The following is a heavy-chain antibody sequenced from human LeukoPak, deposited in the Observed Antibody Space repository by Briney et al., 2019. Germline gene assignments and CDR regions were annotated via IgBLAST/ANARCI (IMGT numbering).Heavy chain of an antibody. V-gene: IGHV3-30*02. CDR2: IRYDGSNK. D-gene: IGHD3-10*02. Sequence: GGSLRLSCAASGFTFSSYGMHWVRQAPGKGLEWVAFIRYDGSNKYYADSVKGRFTISRDNAKNSLYLQMNSLRAEDTAVYYCARAYVRGVGFDYWGQGTLVTVSS. CDR1: GFTFSSYG. CDR3: ARAYVRGVGFDY. J-gene: IGHJ4*02.